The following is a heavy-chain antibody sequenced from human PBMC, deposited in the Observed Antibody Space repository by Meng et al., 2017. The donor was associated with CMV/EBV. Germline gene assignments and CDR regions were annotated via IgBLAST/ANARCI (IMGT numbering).Heavy chain of an antibody. Sequence: SVKVSCKASGGTFSSYAISWVRQAPGQGLEWMGGIIPIFGTANYAQKFQGRVTITTDESTSTAYMELSSLRSEDTAVYYCANAVERYNWFDPWGQGTLVTVSS. CDR3: ANAVERYNWFDP. D-gene: IGHD4-23*01. CDR1: GGTFSSYA. CDR2: IIPIFGTA. J-gene: IGHJ5*02. V-gene: IGHV1-69*05.